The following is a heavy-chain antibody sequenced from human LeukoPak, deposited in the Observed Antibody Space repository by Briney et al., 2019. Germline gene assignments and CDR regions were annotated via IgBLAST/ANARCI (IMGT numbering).Heavy chain of an antibody. J-gene: IGHJ4*02. CDR3: ARDRGYDILTGYYTRFDD. Sequence: SETLSLTCAVYGGSFSGYYWSWIRQPPGKGLEWIGEINHSGSTNYNPSLKSRVTISVDTSKNQFSLKLSSVTAADTAMYYCARDRGYDILTGYYTRFDDWGQGTLVTVSS. CDR2: INHSGST. V-gene: IGHV4-34*01. D-gene: IGHD3-9*01. CDR1: GGSFSGYY.